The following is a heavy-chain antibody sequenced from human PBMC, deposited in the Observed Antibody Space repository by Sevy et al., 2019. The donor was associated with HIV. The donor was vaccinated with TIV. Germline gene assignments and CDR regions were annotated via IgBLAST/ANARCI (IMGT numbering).Heavy chain of an antibody. D-gene: IGHD6-13*01. V-gene: IGHV3-15*07. CDR1: GFTFTNAW. Sequence: GGSLRLSCVASGFTFTNAWMDWVRQAPGKGLEWVGRIKSKTDGETTAYAAPVKGRFSISRDDSKNMLYLQMNSLKTEDTAVYYCTTKAPIAAVGTDYWGQGTLVTVSS. J-gene: IGHJ4*02. CDR2: IKSKTDGETT. CDR3: TTKAPIAAVGTDY.